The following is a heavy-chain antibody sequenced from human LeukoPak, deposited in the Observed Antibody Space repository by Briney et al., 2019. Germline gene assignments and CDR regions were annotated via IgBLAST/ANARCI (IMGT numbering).Heavy chain of an antibody. CDR2: IYYSGST. J-gene: IGHJ4*02. Sequence: WIGYIYYSGSTNYNPSLKSRVTISVDTSKNQFSLQLSSVTAADTAVYYCASTMATISYFDYWGRGTLVTVSS. V-gene: IGHV4-59*01. CDR3: ASTMATISYFDY. D-gene: IGHD5-24*01.